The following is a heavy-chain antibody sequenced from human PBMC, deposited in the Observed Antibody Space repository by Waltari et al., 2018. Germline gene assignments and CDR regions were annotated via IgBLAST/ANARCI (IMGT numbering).Heavy chain of an antibody. J-gene: IGHJ6*03. V-gene: IGHV3-7*01. Sequence: EVQLVESGGGLVQPGGSLRLSCAASGFTFSSYWMSWVRQATGKGLEWVANIKQDGSEKYYVDSVKGRFTISRDNAKNSLYLQMNSLRAEDTAVYYCAREGNYMRIYYYYYMDVWGKGTTVTVSS. CDR1: GFTFSSYW. CDR3: AREGNYMRIYYYYYMDV. CDR2: IKQDGSEK. D-gene: IGHD3-10*01.